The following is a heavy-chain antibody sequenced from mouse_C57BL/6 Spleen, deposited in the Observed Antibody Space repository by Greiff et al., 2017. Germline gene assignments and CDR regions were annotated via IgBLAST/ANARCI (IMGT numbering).Heavy chain of an antibody. V-gene: IGHV1-59*01. D-gene: IGHD2-5*01. CDR3: ARGEAYYRNSY. CDR1: GYTFTSYW. CDR2: IDPSDSYT. Sequence: QVQLKQPGAELVRPGTSVKLSCKASGYTFTSYWMHWVKQRPGQGLEWIGVIDPSDSYTNYNQKFKGKATLTVDTSSSAAYMQLSSLTSEDSAVYYGARGEAYYRNSYWGQGTLVTVSA. J-gene: IGHJ3*01.